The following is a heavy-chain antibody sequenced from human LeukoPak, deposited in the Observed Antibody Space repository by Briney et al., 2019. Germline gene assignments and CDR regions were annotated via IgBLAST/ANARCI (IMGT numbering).Heavy chain of an antibody. J-gene: IGHJ4*02. Sequence: PGGSLRLSCAASGFTFSDRAMHWVRQAPGKGLEWVSAVGIAADTFYPGSVKGRFTISRGNAKNSLYLQMNSLRVEDTAVYYCVRQKKSHGNFDYWGQGTLVTVSS. V-gene: IGHV3-13*01. CDR1: GFTFSDRA. CDR2: VGIAADT. D-gene: IGHD1-26*01. CDR3: VRQKKSHGNFDY.